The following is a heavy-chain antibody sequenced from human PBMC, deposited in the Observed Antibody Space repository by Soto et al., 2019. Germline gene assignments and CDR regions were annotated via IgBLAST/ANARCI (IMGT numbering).Heavy chain of an antibody. CDR1: GFTFSRYA. D-gene: IGHD3-3*01. Sequence: QVQLVESGGGVVQPGGSLRPSCVVSGFTFSRYAMHWVRQPPGRGLQWLAVISYDGSTNWYAESLKGRLTISRDNSKNTLSLLIDSLETEDTAVYYCAKDDNSLTYYDFWSGIPDRWGQGTPVIVSP. CDR2: ISYDGSTN. J-gene: IGHJ1*01. V-gene: IGHV3-30*18. CDR3: AKDDNSLTYYDFWSGIPDR.